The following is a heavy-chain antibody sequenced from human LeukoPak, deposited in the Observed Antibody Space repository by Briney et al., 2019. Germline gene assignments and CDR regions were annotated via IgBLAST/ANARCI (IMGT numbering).Heavy chain of an antibody. D-gene: IGHD3-10*02. CDR3: ARSNNYVRWFDP. Sequence: ASVKVSCKASGYTFTSYYIHWVRQAPGQGLEWMGIISPSGGSTSYAQKFQGRVTMTRDTSTSTVYMELSSLRSEDTAVYYCARSNNYVRWFDPWGQGTLVTVSS. CDR1: GYTFTSYY. V-gene: IGHV1-46*01. J-gene: IGHJ5*02. CDR2: ISPSGGST.